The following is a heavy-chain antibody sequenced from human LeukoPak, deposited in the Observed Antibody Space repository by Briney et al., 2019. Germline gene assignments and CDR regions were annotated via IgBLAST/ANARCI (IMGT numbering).Heavy chain of an antibody. D-gene: IGHD6-19*01. Sequence: GASVKVSCKASGYTFTGYYMHWVRQAPGQGLEWMGWINPNSGGTNYAQKFQGRVTMTRDTSISTAYMELSRLGSDDTAVYYCARAPHSQWLVSPDHYFDYWGQGTLVTVSS. CDR2: INPNSGGT. V-gene: IGHV1-2*02. CDR1: GYTFTGYY. J-gene: IGHJ4*02. CDR3: ARAPHSQWLVSPDHYFDY.